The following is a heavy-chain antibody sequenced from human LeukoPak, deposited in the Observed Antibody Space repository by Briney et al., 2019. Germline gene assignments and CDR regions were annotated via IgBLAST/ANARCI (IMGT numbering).Heavy chain of an antibody. V-gene: IGHV1-46*01. CDR3: ARNIAVDAGPTSDYYYYGMDV. J-gene: IGHJ6*02. CDR1: GYTFTSYY. CDR2: INPSGGST. D-gene: IGHD6-19*01. Sequence: ASVKVSCKASGYTFTSYYMHWVRQAPGQGLEWMGIINPSGGSTSYAQKFQGRVTMTRDTSTSTVYIELSSLRSEDTAVYYCARNIAVDAGPTSDYYYYGMDVWGQGTTVTVSS.